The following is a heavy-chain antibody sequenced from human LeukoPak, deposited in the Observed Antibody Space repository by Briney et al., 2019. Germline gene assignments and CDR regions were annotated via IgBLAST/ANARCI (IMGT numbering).Heavy chain of an antibody. J-gene: IGHJ6*03. V-gene: IGHV3-7*01. CDR1: GFTFSSYW. CDR3: ARAGDIVLMVYATPGDMDV. CDR2: IKQDGSEK. D-gene: IGHD2-8*01. Sequence: PGGSLRLSCAASGFTFSSYWMSWVRQAPGKGLEWVANIKQDGSEKYYVDSVKGRFTISRDNAKNSLYLQMNSLRAEDTAVYYCARAGDIVLMVYATPGDMDVWGKGTTVTVSS.